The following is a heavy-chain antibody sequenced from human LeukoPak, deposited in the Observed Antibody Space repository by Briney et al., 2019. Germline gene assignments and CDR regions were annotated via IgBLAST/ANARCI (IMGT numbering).Heavy chain of an antibody. V-gene: IGHV3-11*01. CDR2: ISSSSSTI. Sequence: GGSLRLSCAASGFTFSDYYMNWIRQAPGKGLEWVSYISSSSSTIYYADSVKGRFTISRDNAKNSLYLQMNSLRAEDTAVYYCARDTAAADYWGQGTLVTVSS. CDR3: ARDTAAADY. J-gene: IGHJ4*02. CDR1: GFTFSDYY. D-gene: IGHD6-13*01.